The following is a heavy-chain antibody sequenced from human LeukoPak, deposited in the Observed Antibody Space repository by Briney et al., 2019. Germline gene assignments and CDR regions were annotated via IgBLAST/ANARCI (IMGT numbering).Heavy chain of an antibody. V-gene: IGHV3-53*01. CDR3: ARDQGPYAFDI. Sequence: ETLSLTCTVSGGSISSYYWSWVRQAPGKGLEWVSVIYSGGSTYYADSVKGRFTISRDNSKNTLYLQMNSLRAEDTAVYYCARDQGPYAFDIWGQGTMVTVSS. CDR2: IYSGGST. CDR1: GGSISSYY. J-gene: IGHJ3*02.